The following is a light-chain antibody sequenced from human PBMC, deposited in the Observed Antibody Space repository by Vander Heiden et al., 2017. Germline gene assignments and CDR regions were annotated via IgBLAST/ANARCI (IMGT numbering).Light chain of an antibody. J-gene: IGKJ1*01. CDR1: QSISSW. V-gene: IGKV1-5*03. Sequence: DIQMTQSPSTLSASVGDRVTITCRASQSISSWLAWYQQKPGKAPKLLIYKASSLESAVPSTFSGSGSGTEFTLTISSLQPDDFATYYCQQDNSYSWTFGQGTKVEIK. CDR2: KAS. CDR3: QQDNSYSWT.